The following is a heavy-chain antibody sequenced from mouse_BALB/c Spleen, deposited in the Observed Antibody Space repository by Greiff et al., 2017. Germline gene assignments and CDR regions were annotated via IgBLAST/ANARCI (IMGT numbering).Heavy chain of an antibody. Sequence: DVKLVESGPGLVKPSQSLSLTCTVTGYSITSDYAWNWLRQFPGNKLEWMGYISYSGSTSYNPSLKSRISITRDTSKNQFFLQLNSVTTEDTATYYCARGGYYYWYIDVWGAGTTVTVSS. J-gene: IGHJ1*01. CDR2: ISYSGST. D-gene: IGHD2-3*01. CDR3: ARGGYYYWYIDV. CDR1: GYSITSDYA. V-gene: IGHV3-2*02.